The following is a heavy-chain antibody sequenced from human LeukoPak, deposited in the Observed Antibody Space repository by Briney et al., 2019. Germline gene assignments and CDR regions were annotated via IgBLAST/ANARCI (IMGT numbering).Heavy chain of an antibody. D-gene: IGHD4-11*01. Sequence: PSGTLSLTCAVYGGSFSGYYWNWIRQPPGKGLEWIGEINHSGSTNYNPSLKSRVTISVDTSKNQFSLKLSSVTAADTAVYYCARSFRKNTVTTRFWFDPWGQGTLVTVSS. CDR2: INHSGST. V-gene: IGHV4-34*01. CDR1: GGSFSGYY. J-gene: IGHJ5*02. CDR3: ARSFRKNTVTTRFWFDP.